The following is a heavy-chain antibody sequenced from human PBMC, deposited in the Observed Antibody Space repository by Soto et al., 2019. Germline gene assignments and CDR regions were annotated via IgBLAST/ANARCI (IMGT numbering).Heavy chain of an antibody. CDR3: AIIAAAGSFPDVFDI. CDR2: FDPEDGET. V-gene: IGHV1-24*01. J-gene: IGHJ3*02. Sequence: GASVKVSCKVSVYTLTELSMHWVRQAPGKGLEWMGGFDPEDGETIYAQKFQGRVTMTEDTSTDTAYMELSSLRSEDTAVYYCAIIAAAGSFPDVFDIWGKGTMVTVSS. D-gene: IGHD6-13*01. CDR1: VYTLTELS.